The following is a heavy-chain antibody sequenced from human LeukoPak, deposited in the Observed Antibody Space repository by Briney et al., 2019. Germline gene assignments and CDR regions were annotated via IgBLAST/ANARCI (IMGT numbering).Heavy chain of an antibody. Sequence: GGSLRLSCAASGFTFSSYSMNWVRHAPGKGLVWVSRINSDGSTTSHADSVKGRFTISRDNAKNTLYPQMNSLRAEDTAVYYCARDRGSSGWYFDYWGQGTLVTVSS. J-gene: IGHJ4*02. V-gene: IGHV3-74*01. CDR1: GFTFSSYS. D-gene: IGHD6-19*01. CDR3: ARDRGSSGWYFDY. CDR2: INSDGSTT.